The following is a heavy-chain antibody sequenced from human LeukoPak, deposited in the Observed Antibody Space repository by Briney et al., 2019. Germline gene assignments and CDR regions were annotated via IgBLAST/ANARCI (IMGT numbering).Heavy chain of an antibody. CDR1: GYSFTSYW. CDR3: ARHRIVGATGNPLRYYGMDV. CDR2: IYPGDSDT. J-gene: IGHJ6*02. Sequence: GESLQISCKGSGYSFTSYWIGWVRQMPGKGLEWMGIIYPGDSDTRYSPSFQGQVTISADKSISTAYLQWSSLKASDTAMYYRARHRIVGATGNPLRYYGMDVWGQGTTVTVSS. D-gene: IGHD1-26*01. V-gene: IGHV5-51*01.